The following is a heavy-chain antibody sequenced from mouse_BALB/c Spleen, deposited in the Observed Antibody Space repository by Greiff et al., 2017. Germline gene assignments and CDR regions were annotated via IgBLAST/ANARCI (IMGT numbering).Heavy chain of an antibody. J-gene: IGHJ4*01. D-gene: IGHD2-4*01. CDR1: GYTFTSYW. CDR2: INPSTGYT. CDR3: ARSTMITTGYAMDY. V-gene: IGHV1-7*01. Sequence: QVQLQQSGAELAKPGASVKMSCKASGYTFTSYWMHWVNQRPGQGLEWIGYINPSTGYTEYNQKFKDKATLTADKSSSTAYMQLSSLTSEDSAVYYCARSTMITTGYAMDYWGQGTSVTVSS.